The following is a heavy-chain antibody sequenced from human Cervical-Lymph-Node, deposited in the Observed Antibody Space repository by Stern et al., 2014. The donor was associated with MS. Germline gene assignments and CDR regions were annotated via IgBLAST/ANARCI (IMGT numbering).Heavy chain of an antibody. CDR3: ARLRGYNVLTGYLDY. J-gene: IGHJ4*02. CDR1: GYTFTNYY. Sequence: QLEQSGAEVKKPGASVKISCKASGYTFTNYYMHWVRQAPGQGLEWMGIINPSGDSTSYAQKFEGRVTMTRDTSTSTVNMELSSLTSGDTAVYYCARLRGYNVLTGYLDYWGQGTLVTVSS. V-gene: IGHV1-46*01. D-gene: IGHD3-9*01. CDR2: INPSGDST.